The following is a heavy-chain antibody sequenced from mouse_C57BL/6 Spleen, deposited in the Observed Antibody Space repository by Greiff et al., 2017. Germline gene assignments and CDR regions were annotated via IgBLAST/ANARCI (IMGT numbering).Heavy chain of an antibody. D-gene: IGHD1-1*01. CDR2: INPNNGGT. CDR3: ARNDGSRRFAY. Sequence: EVQLQQSGPELVKPGASVKMSCKASGYTFTDYHMHWVKQSHGKSLEWIGYINPNNGGTRYNPEFQGKDTLTVNKYSSTAYVELSSLTSEDSAVDYCARNDGSRRFAYWGQGTLVTVSA. CDR1: GYTFTDYH. V-gene: IGHV1-22*01. J-gene: IGHJ3*01.